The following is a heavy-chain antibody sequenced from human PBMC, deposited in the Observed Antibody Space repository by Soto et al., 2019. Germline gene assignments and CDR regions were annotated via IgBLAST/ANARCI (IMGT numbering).Heavy chain of an antibody. CDR2: ISYDGSNK. V-gene: IGHV3-30*18. CDR3: AKDGEILTGYPLYYFDY. J-gene: IGHJ4*02. CDR1: GFTFSSYG. D-gene: IGHD3-9*01. Sequence: QVQLVESGGGVVQPGRSLRLSCAASGFTFSSYGMHWVRQAPGKGQEWVAVISYDGSNKYYADSVKGRFTISRDNSKNTLYLQMNSLSAEDTAVYYCAKDGEILTGYPLYYFDYWGQGTLVTVSS.